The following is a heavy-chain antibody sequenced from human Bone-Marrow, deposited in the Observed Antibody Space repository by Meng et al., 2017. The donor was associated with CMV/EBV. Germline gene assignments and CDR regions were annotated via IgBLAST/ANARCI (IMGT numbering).Heavy chain of an antibody. CDR1: GDSINSKIYY. CDR3: ARHAYSTSSPYYYYGLDV. D-gene: IGHD6-6*01. V-gene: IGHV4-39*01. CDR2: VSYSGST. J-gene: IGHJ6*02. Sequence: SETLSLTCTVSGDSINSKIYYWGWVRQPPGKGLEWIGSVSYSGSTQYNPSLKSRVTISVDTSKNHFSLKLSSVTAADTAIYYCARHAYSTSSPYYYYGLDVWGQGTTVTSP.